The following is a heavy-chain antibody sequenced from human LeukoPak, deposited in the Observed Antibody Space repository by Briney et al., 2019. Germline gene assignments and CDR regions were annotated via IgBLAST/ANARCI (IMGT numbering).Heavy chain of an antibody. CDR1: GYTFTSYD. V-gene: IGHV1-8*01. J-gene: IGHJ4*02. CDR2: MNPNSGNT. Sequence: ASVKVSCKASGYTFTSYDINRVRQATGQGLEWMGWMNPNSGNTGYAQKFQGRVTMTRNTSTSTAYMELSSLRSEDTAVYYCARRIGSSWGNYWGQGTLVTVSS. D-gene: IGHD6-13*01. CDR3: ARRIGSSWGNY.